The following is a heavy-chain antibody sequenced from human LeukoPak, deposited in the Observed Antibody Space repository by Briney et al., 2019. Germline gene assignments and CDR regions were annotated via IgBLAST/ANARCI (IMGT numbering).Heavy chain of an antibody. D-gene: IGHD3-22*01. CDR3: ARAETYYYDSSGYYYGTYYFDY. V-gene: IGHV4-39*07. J-gene: IGHJ4*02. CDR1: GGSISSSSYY. CDR2: IYYSGST. Sequence: KPSETLSLTCTVSGGSISSSSYYWGWIRQPPGKGLEWIGSIYYSGSTYYNPSLKSRVTISVDTSKNQFSLKLSSVTAADTAVYYCARAETYYYDSSGYYYGTYYFDYWGQGTLVTVSS.